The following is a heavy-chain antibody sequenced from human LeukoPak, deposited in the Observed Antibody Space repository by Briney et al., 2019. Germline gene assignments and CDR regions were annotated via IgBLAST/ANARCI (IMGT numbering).Heavy chain of an antibody. CDR3: ARHASGWYTD. CDR2: IYYSGTT. Sequence: PSETLSLTCAVSGGSISSGDYYWAWIRQPPGKGQQWIGSIYYSGTTYYNPFLKSRLTISRDTSKNQFCLKLSSVTTADTAVYYCARHASGWYTDWGQGTLVTVSS. D-gene: IGHD6-19*01. V-gene: IGHV4-39*01. CDR1: GGSISSGDYY. J-gene: IGHJ1*01.